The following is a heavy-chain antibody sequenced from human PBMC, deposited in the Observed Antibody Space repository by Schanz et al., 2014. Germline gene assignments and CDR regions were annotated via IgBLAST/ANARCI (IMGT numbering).Heavy chain of an antibody. J-gene: IGHJ6*02. CDR1: NVSISSYY. CDR2: IYYSGST. CDR3: ARIRGPYYFAMDV. V-gene: IGHV4-59*05. D-gene: IGHD3-10*01. Sequence: QVQLQESGPGLVKPSETLSLTCTVSNVSISSYYWGWIRQPPGKGLEWIGSIYYSGSTYYNASLKSRVPISVDTSKNQFPLKLNSVTAADSAVYYCARIRGPYYFAMDVWGQGTTVTVSS.